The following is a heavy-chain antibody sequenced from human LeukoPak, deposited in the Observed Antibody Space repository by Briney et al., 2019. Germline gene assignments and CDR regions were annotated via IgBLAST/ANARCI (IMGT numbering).Heavy chain of an antibody. Sequence: PSETLSLTCAVYGRSFSGYYWSWIRQPPGKWLEWIGEINHSGSTNYNPSLKSRVTISVDTSKNQFSLKLSSVTAADTAVYYCARGADSSVLGPDFDYWGQGTLVTVSS. D-gene: IGHD3-22*01. CDR2: INHSGST. CDR1: GRSFSGYY. CDR3: ARGADSSVLGPDFDY. J-gene: IGHJ4*02. V-gene: IGHV4-34*01.